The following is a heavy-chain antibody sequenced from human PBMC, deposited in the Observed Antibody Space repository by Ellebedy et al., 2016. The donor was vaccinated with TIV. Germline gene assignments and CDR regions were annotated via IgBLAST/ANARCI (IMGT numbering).Heavy chain of an antibody. D-gene: IGHD3-22*01. V-gene: IGHV3-23*01. Sequence: GESLNISCAASGFTFSSYAMRSLRQSPGKGLEWVSTISNTGSRTYYTDSVEGRFIISRDTSKKTLYLQMNGLRAEDKAIYYCAKGRGGGSDSSAPRYYFDYWGLGTLVTVSS. J-gene: IGHJ4*02. CDR3: AKGRGGGSDSSAPRYYFDY. CDR1: GFTFSSYA. CDR2: ISNTGSRT.